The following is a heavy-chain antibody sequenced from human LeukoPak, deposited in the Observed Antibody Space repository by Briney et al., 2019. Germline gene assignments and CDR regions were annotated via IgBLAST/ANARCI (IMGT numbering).Heavy chain of an antibody. CDR3: AAWGVDYGGNFDYSDY. CDR2: IYHTGTT. J-gene: IGHJ4*02. D-gene: IGHD4-23*01. Sequence: SGTLSLTCTLSRGSIMTTHWWSWVRQPPGKGLEWIGEIYHTGTTNYSPSLKSRLTIAVDQSRNQFSLRLSSVTAADTATYYCAAWGVDYGGNFDYSDYWGQGTLVTVSS. CDR1: RGSIMTTHW. V-gene: IGHV4-4*02.